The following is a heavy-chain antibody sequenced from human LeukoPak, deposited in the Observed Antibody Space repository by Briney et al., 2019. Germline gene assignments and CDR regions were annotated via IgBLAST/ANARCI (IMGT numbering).Heavy chain of an antibody. Sequence: PGGSLRLSCAASGFTFSSYAMSWVRQAPGKGLEWVSGIGESDVDTFYTDSVKGRFTISRDNSKNTLYLQMNSLRVEDTAVYYCAKDLTRILAGWFDPWGQGTLVTVSS. D-gene: IGHD2/OR15-2a*01. J-gene: IGHJ5*02. V-gene: IGHV3-23*01. CDR2: IGESDVDT. CDR1: GFTFSSYA. CDR3: AKDLTRILAGWFDP.